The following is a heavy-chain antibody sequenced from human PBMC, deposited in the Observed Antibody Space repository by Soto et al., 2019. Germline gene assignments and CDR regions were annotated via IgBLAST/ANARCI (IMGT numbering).Heavy chain of an antibody. V-gene: IGHV1-69*06. Sequence: SVKVSCKASGGTFSSYAISWVRQAPGQGLEWMGGIIPIFGTANYAQKFQGRVTITADKSTSTAYMELSSLRSEDTAVYYCARTMTGTTYEEGRYYYYGMDVWGQGTTVTVSS. CDR3: ARTMTGTTYEEGRYYYYGMDV. D-gene: IGHD1-1*01. CDR2: IIPIFGTA. J-gene: IGHJ6*02. CDR1: GGTFSSYA.